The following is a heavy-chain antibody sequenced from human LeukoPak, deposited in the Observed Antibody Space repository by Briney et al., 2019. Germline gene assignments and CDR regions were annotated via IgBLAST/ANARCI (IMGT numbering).Heavy chain of an antibody. D-gene: IGHD6-6*01. CDR2: INPNSGGT. J-gene: IGHJ5*02. Sequence: ASVKVSCKASGYTFTGYYMHWVRQAPGQGLEWMGWINPNSGGTNYAQKFQGRVTMTRDTSISTAYMELSRLRSEDTAVYYCARGRAARPRRHGSNWFDPWGQGTLVTVSS. CDR3: ARGRAARPRRHGSNWFDP. CDR1: GYTFTGYY. V-gene: IGHV1-2*02.